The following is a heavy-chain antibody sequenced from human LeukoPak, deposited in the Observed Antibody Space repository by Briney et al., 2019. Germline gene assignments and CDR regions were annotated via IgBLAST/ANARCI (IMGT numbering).Heavy chain of an antibody. CDR2: IKQDGSEK. V-gene: IGHV3-7*01. D-gene: IGHD2-2*01. J-gene: IGHJ6*02. CDR3: AREDIVVVPAAQYYYYYYGMDV. CDR1: GFTFSSYW. Sequence: GGSLRLSCAASGFTFSSYWMSWVRQAPGKGLEWVANIKQDGSEKYYVDSVKGRYTISRDNAKNSLYLQMNSLRAEDTAVYYCAREDIVVVPAAQYYYYYYGMDVWGQGTTVTVSS.